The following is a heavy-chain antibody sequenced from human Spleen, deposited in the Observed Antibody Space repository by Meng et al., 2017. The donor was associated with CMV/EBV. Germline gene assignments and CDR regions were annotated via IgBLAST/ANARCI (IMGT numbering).Heavy chain of an antibody. CDR2: EYYSGST. J-gene: IGHJ4*02. D-gene: IGHD3-22*01. V-gene: IGHV4-59*01. CDR3: ARFSSGYYASFFDF. Sequence: SETLSLTCTVSGGSISSYYWSWIRQSPGKGLEWIGYEYYSGSTDYNPSLKSRVTISVDTSKNQFSLRLSSVTAADTAVYYCARFSSGYYASFFDFWGQGTLVTVSS. CDR1: GGSISSYY.